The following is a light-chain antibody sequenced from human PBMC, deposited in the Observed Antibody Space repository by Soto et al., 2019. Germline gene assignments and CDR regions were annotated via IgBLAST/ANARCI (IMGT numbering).Light chain of an antibody. CDR3: QKYGSSLWT. Sequence: EIVLTQSPGTLSLSPGERATLSCRASQSVSSSYLAWYQQKPGQAPRLLIYGASSRATGIPDRFSGSGSGTAFTLTISRLEPEDFAVYYCQKYGSSLWTFGQGTKVEIK. V-gene: IGKV3-20*01. CDR1: QSVSSSY. J-gene: IGKJ1*01. CDR2: GAS.